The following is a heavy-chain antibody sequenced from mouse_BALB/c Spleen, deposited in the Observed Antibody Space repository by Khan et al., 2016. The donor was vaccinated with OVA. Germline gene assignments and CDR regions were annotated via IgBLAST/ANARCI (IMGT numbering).Heavy chain of an antibody. Sequence: QVQLQQPGAELVRPGASVKLSCKTSGYIFTSYWIHWVKQRSGQGLEWIARIYPGTDNTYYNEKLKDRATLTADRSSSTAYMQLSSLKSEDSAVYFRAREEALYYFDYWGQGTTLTVSS. V-gene: IGHV1S132*01. CDR3: AREEALYYFDY. D-gene: IGHD3-2*02. CDR1: GYIFTSYW. CDR2: IYPGTDNT. J-gene: IGHJ2*01.